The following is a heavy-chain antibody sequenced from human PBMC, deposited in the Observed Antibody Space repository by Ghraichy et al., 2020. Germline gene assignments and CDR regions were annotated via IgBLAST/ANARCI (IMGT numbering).Heavy chain of an antibody. CDR1: GGSISSGDYY. D-gene: IGHD5-12*01. V-gene: IGHV4-30-4*01. J-gene: IGHJ4*02. CDR2: IYYSGST. CDR3: ARGTLGVGGYDMGFDY. Sequence: SLNISCTVSGGSISSGDYYWSWIRQPPGKGLEWIGYIYYSGSTYYNPSLKSRVTISVDTSKNQFSLKLSSVTAADTAVYYCARGTLGVGGYDMGFDYWGQGTLVTVSS.